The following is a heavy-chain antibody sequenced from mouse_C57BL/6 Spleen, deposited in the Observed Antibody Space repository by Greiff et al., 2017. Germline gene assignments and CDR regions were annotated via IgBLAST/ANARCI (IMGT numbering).Heavy chain of an antibody. J-gene: IGHJ4*01. Sequence: EVMLVESGGDLVKPGGSLKLSCAASGFTFSSYGMSWVRQTPDKRLEWVATISSGGSDTYYPDSVKGRFTMSRDNAKNTLYLQMSSLKSEDTAMYYCARHKTRGGYAMDYWGQGTSVTVSS. CDR3: ARHKTRGGYAMDY. CDR1: GFTFSSYG. CDR2: ISSGGSDT. V-gene: IGHV5-6*02.